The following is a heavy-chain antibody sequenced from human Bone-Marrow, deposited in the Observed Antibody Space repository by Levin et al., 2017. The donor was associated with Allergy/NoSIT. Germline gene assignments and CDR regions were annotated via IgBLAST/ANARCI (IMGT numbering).Heavy chain of an antibody. CDR3: ARGSNLGYGYYFDR. D-gene: IGHD3-16*01. J-gene: IGHJ4*02. CDR2: ISSAGNTI. CDR1: GFTFREHF. V-gene: IGHV3-11*01. Sequence: GGSLRLSCRASGFTFREHFMTWIRQAPGKGLEWVSYISSAGNTILYADSVKGRFTISRDNAEDSVYLQMDSLRDEDTAVYFCARGSNLGYGYYFDRWGQGSLVTVSS.